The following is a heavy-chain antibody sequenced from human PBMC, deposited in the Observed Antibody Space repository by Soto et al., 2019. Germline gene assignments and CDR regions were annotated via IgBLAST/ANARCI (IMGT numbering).Heavy chain of an antibody. V-gene: IGHV2-26*01. CDR1: GFSLTTGKMG. CDR2: IFSDNER. D-gene: IGHD1-1*01. CDR3: ARMNVESYQFYSAMDV. Sequence: SGPTLVNPTETLTLTCTVSGFSLTTGKMGVSWIRQPPGKALEWLAHIFSDNERSYSTSLQGRLTISKDTSGSQVVLSMTNMDPVDTATYYCARMNVESYQFYSAMDVWGQGTTVTVYS. J-gene: IGHJ6*02.